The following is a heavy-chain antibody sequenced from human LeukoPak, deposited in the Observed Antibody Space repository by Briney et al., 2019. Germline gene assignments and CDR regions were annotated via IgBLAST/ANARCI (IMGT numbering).Heavy chain of an antibody. CDR3: ARAQQVLLWFGEYNPSDYYGMDV. CDR1: CGSISSEY. D-gene: IGHD3-10*01. CDR2: IYYSGRT. V-gene: IGHV4-59*01. Sequence: SETLSLTRTVSCGSISSEYWGWIRQPPGKGLEWIGYIYYSGRTNYNPSLKSRVTISVDTSKNQFSLKLGSVTAADTAVYYCARAQQVLLWFGEYNPSDYYGMDVWGQGTTVTVSS. J-gene: IGHJ6*02.